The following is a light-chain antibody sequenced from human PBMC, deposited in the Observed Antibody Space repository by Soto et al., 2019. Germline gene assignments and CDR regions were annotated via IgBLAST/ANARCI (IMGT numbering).Light chain of an antibody. CDR2: DSS. V-gene: IGKV1-33*01. CDR1: YDISSS. J-gene: IGKJ5*01. Sequence: DIQLTQSPSFLSASVEDRVTISCRASYDISSSLAWYQQEPGKPPKLLIYDSSTLQTGVPSRFSGSGSGTHFTFTISSLQTEDIGTYYCQQYDILPITFGRGTRLEIK. CDR3: QQYDILPIT.